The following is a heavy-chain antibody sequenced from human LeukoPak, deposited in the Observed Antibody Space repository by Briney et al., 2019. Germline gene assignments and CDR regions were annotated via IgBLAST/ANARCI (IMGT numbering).Heavy chain of an antibody. Sequence: GGSLRLSCAASGFTFSSYAMHWVRQAPGKGLEWVAVISYDGSNKYYADSVKGRFTISRDNSKNTLYLQMNSLRAEDTAVYYCARGGSRIITSCVLDYWGQGTLVTASS. CDR1: GFTFSSYA. CDR3: ARGGSRIITSCVLDY. V-gene: IGHV3-30*04. CDR2: ISYDGSNK. D-gene: IGHD2-2*01. J-gene: IGHJ4*02.